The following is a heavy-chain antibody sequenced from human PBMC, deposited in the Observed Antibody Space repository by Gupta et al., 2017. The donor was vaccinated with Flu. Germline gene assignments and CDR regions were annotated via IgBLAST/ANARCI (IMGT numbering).Heavy chain of an antibody. CDR1: GFTFSSYW. D-gene: IGHD4-17*01. V-gene: IGHV3-7*01. J-gene: IGHJ2*01. CDR3: ARDFVVDYGDYENSNWYFDL. Sequence: EVQLVESGGGLVQPGGSLRLSCAASGFTFSSYWMSWVRQAPGKGLEWVANIKQDGSEKYYVDSVKGRFTISRDNAKNSLYLQMNSLRAEDTAVYYCARDFVVDYGDYENSNWYFDLWGRGTLVTVSS. CDR2: IKQDGSEK.